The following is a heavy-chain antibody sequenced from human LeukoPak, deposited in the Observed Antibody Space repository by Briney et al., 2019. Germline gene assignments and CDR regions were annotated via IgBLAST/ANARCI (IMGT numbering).Heavy chain of an antibody. CDR3: ARDYPHYDFWSTNWFDP. CDR2: IYTSGST. J-gene: IGHJ5*02. V-gene: IGHV4-4*07. Sequence: SETLSLTCTVSGGSISSYYWSWIRQPAGKGLEWIGRIYTSGSTNYNPSLKSRVTMSVDTSKNQFSLKLSSVTAADTAVYYCARDYPHYDFWSTNWFDPWGQGTLVTVSS. D-gene: IGHD3-3*01. CDR1: GGSISSYY.